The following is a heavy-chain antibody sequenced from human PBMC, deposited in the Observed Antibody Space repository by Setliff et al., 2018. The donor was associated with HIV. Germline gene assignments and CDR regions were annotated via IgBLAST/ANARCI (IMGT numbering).Heavy chain of an antibody. CDR1: GFTFSSYW. V-gene: IGHV3-7*01. CDR2: IKQDGSEE. D-gene: IGHD6-19*01. CDR3: TKDHLSGWASDC. J-gene: IGHJ4*02. Sequence: PGGSLRLSCAASGFTFSSYWMSWVRQAPGKGLEWVAKIKQDGSEEYYVDSVKGRFTISRDNDKNSVYLQMNSLRVEDTAMYYCTKDHLSGWASDCWGQGTLVTVSS.